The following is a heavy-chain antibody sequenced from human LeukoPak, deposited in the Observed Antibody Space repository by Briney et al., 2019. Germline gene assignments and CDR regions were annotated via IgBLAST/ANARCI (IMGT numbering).Heavy chain of an antibody. D-gene: IGHD6-19*01. CDR2: ISGDGTST. Sequence: GGSLRLSCEASGFTFSSSWMHWVRQAPEKGLVWVSRISGDGTSTSYADSVKGRFTISRDNAKNTLYLQMNSLRAEDTAVYYCAGTYSSGWYNLDYWGQGTLVTVSS. CDR1: GFTFSSSW. V-gene: IGHV3-74*01. J-gene: IGHJ4*02. CDR3: AGTYSSGWYNLDY.